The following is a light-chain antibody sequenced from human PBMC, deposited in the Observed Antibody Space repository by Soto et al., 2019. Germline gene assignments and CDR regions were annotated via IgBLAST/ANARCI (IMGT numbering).Light chain of an antibody. Sequence: EIVLTQSPDTLSLSPGERATLSCRASQSLRSSFLAWYQQRPGQAPSLLIYDASSRASGIPDRFSGSGSGTDFTLTISRLEPEDFAVYYCQQYNGSPRTFGQGTKVEIK. V-gene: IGKV3-20*01. CDR3: QQYNGSPRT. CDR2: DAS. CDR1: QSLRSSF. J-gene: IGKJ1*01.